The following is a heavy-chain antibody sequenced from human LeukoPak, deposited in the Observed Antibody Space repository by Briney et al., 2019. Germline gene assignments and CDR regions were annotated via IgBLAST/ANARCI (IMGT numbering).Heavy chain of an antibody. CDR3: ARGTPTTVGFDY. Sequence: SQTLSLTCTVSGGSISSGDYYWSWIRQPPGKGLEWIGYIYYSGSTYYNPSLKSRVTISVDTSKNQFSLRLSSVTAADTAVHYCARGTPTTVGFDYWGQGTLVTVSS. CDR2: IYYSGST. D-gene: IGHD4-17*01. V-gene: IGHV4-30-4*08. CDR1: GGSISSGDYY. J-gene: IGHJ4*02.